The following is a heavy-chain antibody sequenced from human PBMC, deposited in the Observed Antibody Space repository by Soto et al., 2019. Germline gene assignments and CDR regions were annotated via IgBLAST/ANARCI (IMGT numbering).Heavy chain of an antibody. J-gene: IGHJ3*02. D-gene: IGHD5-18*01. CDR1: GFTISSYA. Sequence: GGSLRLSCAASGFTISSYAMSWVRQAPGKGLEWVSAISDRGDTTHYADSVKGRFTISRDNARNSLYRQMDSLRAEDTAVYFCARGDTPMITGMDSFDIWGQGTMVTVSS. CDR3: ARGDTPMITGMDSFDI. CDR2: ISDRGDTT. V-gene: IGHV3-23*01.